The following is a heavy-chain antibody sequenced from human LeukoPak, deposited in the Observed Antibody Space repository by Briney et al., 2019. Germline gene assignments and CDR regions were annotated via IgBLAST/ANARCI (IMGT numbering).Heavy chain of an antibody. Sequence: GGSLRLSCAASGFTFSTYDMHWVRQAPGKGLEWVAFIRYDGSNKYYADSVKGRFTISRDNSKNTLYLQMNTLRAEDTAVYYCAKDQGYNYDYSDAFDIWGQGTMVTVSS. CDR2: IRYDGSNK. CDR3: AKDQGYNYDYSDAFDI. D-gene: IGHD5-18*01. V-gene: IGHV3-30*02. CDR1: GFTFSTYD. J-gene: IGHJ3*02.